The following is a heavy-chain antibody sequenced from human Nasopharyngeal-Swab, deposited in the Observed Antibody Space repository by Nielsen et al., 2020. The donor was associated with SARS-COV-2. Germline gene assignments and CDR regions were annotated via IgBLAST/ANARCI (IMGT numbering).Heavy chain of an antibody. CDR2: IIPIFGTA. D-gene: IGHD2-21*02. CDR3: ARWTSGGDHWYFDL. CDR1: GGTFSSYA. J-gene: IGHJ2*01. Sequence: SVKASCKASGGTFSSYATSWVRQAPGQGLEWMGGIIPIFGTANYAQKFQGRVTITADESTSTTYMELSSLRSEDTAVYYCARWTSGGDHWYFDLWGRGTLVTVSS. V-gene: IGHV1-69*13.